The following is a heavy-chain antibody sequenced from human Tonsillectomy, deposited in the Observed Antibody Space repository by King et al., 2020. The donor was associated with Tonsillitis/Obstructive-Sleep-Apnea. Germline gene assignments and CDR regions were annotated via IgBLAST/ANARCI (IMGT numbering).Heavy chain of an antibody. CDR2: ISGSSSYT. V-gene: IGHV3-11*05. J-gene: IGHJ5*02. D-gene: IGHD2-2*01. CDR1: GFTFSDYY. Sequence: QVQLVESGGGLVKPGGSLRLSCAASGFTFSDYYMTWIRQSPGKGLEWVSYISGSSSYTKYADSVKGRFTISRDNAKESVHLQMNSLRAEDTAVYYCARVGRSCSSATCPPGWFDPWGQGTLVTVSS. CDR3: ARVGRSCSSATCPPGWFDP.